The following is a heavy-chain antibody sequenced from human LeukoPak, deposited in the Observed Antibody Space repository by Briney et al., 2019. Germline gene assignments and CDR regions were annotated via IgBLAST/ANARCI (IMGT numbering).Heavy chain of an antibody. CDR1: GGSISNSLYY. CDR3: SVISMAGPDAFDI. V-gene: IGHV4-39*01. CDR2: FYYNGST. Sequence: PSETLSLTCIVSGGSISNSLYYWGWIRQPPGKGLEWIGSFYYNGSTDYNPSCKSRVAISVDTSKNQFSLRLNSVTAADTAFYYCSVISMAGPDAFDIWGQGTMVAVSS. J-gene: IGHJ3*02. D-gene: IGHD5-24*01.